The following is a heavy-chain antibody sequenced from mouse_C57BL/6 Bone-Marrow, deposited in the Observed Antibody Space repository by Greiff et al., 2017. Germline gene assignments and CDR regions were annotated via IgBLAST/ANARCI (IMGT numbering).Heavy chain of an antibody. J-gene: IGHJ2*01. D-gene: IGHD2-4*01. Sequence: EVQLQESGGGLVQPKGSLKLSCAASGFTFNTYAMHWVRQAPGKGLEWVARIRSKSSNYATYYVDSVKDRFTISRDDSQSMLYLQMNNLKTEDTAMYYCVRGHGDYDGYYFDYWGQGTTLTVSS. CDR3: VRGHGDYDGYYFDY. CDR1: GFTFNTYA. V-gene: IGHV10-3*01. CDR2: IRSKSSNYAT.